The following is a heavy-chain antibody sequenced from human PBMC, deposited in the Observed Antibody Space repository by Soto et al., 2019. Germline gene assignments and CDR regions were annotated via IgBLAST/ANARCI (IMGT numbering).Heavy chain of an antibody. D-gene: IGHD1-26*01. CDR3: ARDGGRHSGGIDY. J-gene: IGHJ4*02. CDR1: GGTFSSYS. V-gene: IGHV1-69*13. Sequence: SVNVSCKSSGGTFSSYSINWGRQAPGQGLEWMGEIIPIFGTANYAQKFQGRVTITADESTSTAYMELSSLRSEDTAVYYCARDGGRHSGGIDYWGQGTLVTAPQ. CDR2: IIPIFGTA.